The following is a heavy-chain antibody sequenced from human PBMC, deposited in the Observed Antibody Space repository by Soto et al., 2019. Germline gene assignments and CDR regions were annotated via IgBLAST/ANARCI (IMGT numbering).Heavy chain of an antibody. V-gene: IGHV3-30*18. D-gene: IGHD2-21*02. Sequence: QVQLVESGGGVVQPGRSLRLSCAASGFTFSSYGMHWVRQAPGKGLEWVAVISYDGSNKYYADSVKGRLTISRDNSKNTLYLQMNSLRAEDTAVYYCAQAEVTVVTPYYFDYWGQGTLVTVSS. CDR3: AQAEVTVVTPYYFDY. CDR2: ISYDGSNK. CDR1: GFTFSSYG. J-gene: IGHJ4*02.